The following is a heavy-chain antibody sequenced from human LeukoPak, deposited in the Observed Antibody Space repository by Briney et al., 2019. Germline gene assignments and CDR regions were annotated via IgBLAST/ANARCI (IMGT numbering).Heavy chain of an antibody. Sequence: SETLSLTCTVSGGSINGYYWSWIRQPPGKGLEWIGYIYYSGSTNYNPSLKSRVTISVDTSKNQFSLKLSSVTAADTAVYFCAKDSSTWGNLAGHFDSWGQGTLVTVSS. J-gene: IGHJ4*02. CDR3: AKDSSTWGNLAGHFDS. CDR2: IYYSGST. V-gene: IGHV4-59*12. CDR1: GGSINGYY. D-gene: IGHD6-13*01.